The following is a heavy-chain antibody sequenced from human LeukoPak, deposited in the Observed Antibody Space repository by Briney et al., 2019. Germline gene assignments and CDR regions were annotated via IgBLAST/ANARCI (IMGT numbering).Heavy chain of an antibody. CDR3: AREDYGDFLRAPGAFDI. Sequence: SETPSLTCTVSGDSISSYYWSWIRQPPGKGLEWIGYIYYSGSTNYNPSLKSRVTTSVDTSKNQFSLKLSSVTAADTAVYYCAREDYGDFLRAPGAFDIWGQGTMVTVSS. J-gene: IGHJ3*02. CDR2: IYYSGST. CDR1: GDSISSYY. D-gene: IGHD4-17*01. V-gene: IGHV4-59*01.